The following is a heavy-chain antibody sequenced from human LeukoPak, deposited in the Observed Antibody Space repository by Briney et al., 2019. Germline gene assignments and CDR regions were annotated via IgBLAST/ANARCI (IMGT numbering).Heavy chain of an antibody. V-gene: IGHV3-9*01. CDR1: GFTFDDYA. D-gene: IGHD3-16*02. CDR2: ISWNSGSI. CDR3: AKELYDYVWGNYRYSFDY. J-gene: IGHJ4*02. Sequence: KSGGSLRLSCAASGFTFDDYATHWVRQAPGKGLEWVSGISWNSGSIGYADSVKGRFTISRDNAKNSLYLQMNSLRAEDTALYYCAKELYDYVWGNYRYSFDYWGPGTLVTVSS.